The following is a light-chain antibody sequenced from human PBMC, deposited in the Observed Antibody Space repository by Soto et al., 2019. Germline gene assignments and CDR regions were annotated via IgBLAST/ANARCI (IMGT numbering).Light chain of an antibody. CDR3: QQYNNWPRT. V-gene: IGKV3-15*01. Sequence: EIVMTQSPATLSVSPGERATLSCRTSQSVSTNLAWYQQNLGQAPRLLSYDASTRATGIPARFSSRGSGTEFTLTISSLQSEDFAVYYSQQYNNWPRTFGQGTKVEIE. CDR1: QSVSTN. J-gene: IGKJ1*01. CDR2: DAS.